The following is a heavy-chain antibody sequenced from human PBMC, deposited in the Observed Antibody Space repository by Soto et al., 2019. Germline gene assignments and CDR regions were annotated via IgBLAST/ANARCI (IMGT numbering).Heavy chain of an antibody. CDR3: ARVRPNYYDSRFDP. D-gene: IGHD3-22*01. CDR2: INAGNGNT. Sequence: VASVKVSCKASGYTFTSYAMHWVRQAPGQRLEWMGWINAGNGNTKYSQKFQGRVTITRDTSASTAYMELSSLRSEDTAVYYCARVRPNYYDSRFDPWGQGTLVTVSS. V-gene: IGHV1-3*01. J-gene: IGHJ5*02. CDR1: GYTFTSYA.